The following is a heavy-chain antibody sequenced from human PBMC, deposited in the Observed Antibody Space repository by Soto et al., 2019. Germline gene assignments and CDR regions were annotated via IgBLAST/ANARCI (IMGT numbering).Heavy chain of an antibody. CDR2: ISGSGGST. J-gene: IGHJ6*02. D-gene: IGHD5-12*01. CDR1: GFTFSRYA. CDR3: AKDFEVSYDNYYYYYGMDV. V-gene: IGHV3-23*01. Sequence: PGGSLRLSWAASGFTFSRYAMSWVRQAPGKGLEWVSAISGSGGSTYYADSVKGRFTISRDNSKNTLYLQMNSLRAEDTAVYYCAKDFEVSYDNYYYYYGMDVWGQGPTVTVSS.